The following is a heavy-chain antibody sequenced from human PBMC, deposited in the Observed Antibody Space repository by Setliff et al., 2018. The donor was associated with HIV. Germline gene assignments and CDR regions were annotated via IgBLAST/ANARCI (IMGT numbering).Heavy chain of an antibody. J-gene: IGHJ4*02. CDR3: ARGYYDILTGYYTDY. CDR1: GYTFTGYY. D-gene: IGHD3-9*01. V-gene: IGHV1-18*04. CDR2: ISAYNGNT. Sequence: ASVKVSCKASGYTFTGYYMHWVRQAPGQGLEWMGWISAYNGNTNYAQKLQGRVTMTTDTSTSTAYMELRSLRSDDTAVYYCARGYYDILTGYYTDYWGQGTLVTVSS.